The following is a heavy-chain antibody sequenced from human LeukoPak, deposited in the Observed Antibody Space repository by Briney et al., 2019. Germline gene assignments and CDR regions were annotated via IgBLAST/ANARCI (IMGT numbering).Heavy chain of an antibody. D-gene: IGHD5-24*01. Sequence: SETLSLTCTVSGGSISSHYWSWIRQSPRKGLEWIGYIYYSGSTNYNPSLKSRVTISVDTSKNQFSLKLSSVTAADTAVYYCARGEMATIEDAFDIWGQGTMVTVSS. V-gene: IGHV4-59*11. CDR2: IYYSGST. CDR3: ARGEMATIEDAFDI. J-gene: IGHJ3*02. CDR1: GGSISSHY.